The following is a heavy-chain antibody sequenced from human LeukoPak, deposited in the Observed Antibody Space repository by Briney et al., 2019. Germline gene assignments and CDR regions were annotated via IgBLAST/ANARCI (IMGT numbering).Heavy chain of an antibody. D-gene: IGHD2-2*01. CDR3: AKDTSASYYSSHSEYFDY. CDR2: IIPILGIA. Sequence: SVKVSCKASGGTFSSYAISWVRQAPGQGLEWMGRIIPILGIANYAQKFQGRVTITADKSTSTAYMELSSLRSEDTAVYYCAKDTSASYYSSHSEYFDYWGQGTLVTVSS. V-gene: IGHV1-69*04. CDR1: GGTFSSYA. J-gene: IGHJ4*02.